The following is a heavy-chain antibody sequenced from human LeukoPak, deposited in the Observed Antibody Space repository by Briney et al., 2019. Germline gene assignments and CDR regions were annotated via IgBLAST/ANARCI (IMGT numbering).Heavy chain of an antibody. Sequence: GSLRLSCVASGFTFDRHWMHWIRQPAGKGLEWIGRIYTSGSTNYNPSLKSRVTISVDTSKNQFSLKLSSVTAADTAVYYCARDPGDTAMADNWFDPWGQGTLVTVSS. CDR1: GFTFDRHW. J-gene: IGHJ5*02. D-gene: IGHD5-18*01. CDR2: IYTSGST. V-gene: IGHV4-4*07. CDR3: ARDPGDTAMADNWFDP.